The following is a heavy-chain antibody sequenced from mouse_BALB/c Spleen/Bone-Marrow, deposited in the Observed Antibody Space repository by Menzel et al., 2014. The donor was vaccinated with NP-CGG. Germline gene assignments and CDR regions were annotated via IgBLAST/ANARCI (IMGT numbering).Heavy chain of an antibody. CDR3: ARKYYYAMDF. V-gene: IGHV1-18*01. Sequence: DVKLQESGPELVKPGASMKISCKASGYSFTDYTMNWVKQSHGKNLEWIGLINPYNGGTTYSQKFKAKATLTVDKSSSTAYTEFLSLTSEDSAVYYCARKYYYAMDFWGQGTSVTVSS. CDR1: GYSFTDYT. CDR2: INPYNGGT. J-gene: IGHJ4*01.